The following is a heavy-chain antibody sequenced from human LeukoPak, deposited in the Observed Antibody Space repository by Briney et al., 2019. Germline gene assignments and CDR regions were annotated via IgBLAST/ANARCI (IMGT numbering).Heavy chain of an antibody. CDR3: AKAVVVVPAATPFDY. D-gene: IGHD2-2*01. CDR1: GFTFSSYG. V-gene: IGHV3-23*01. CDR2: ISGSGGST. J-gene: IGHJ4*02. Sequence: GGSLRLSCAASGFTFSSYGMSWVRQAPGKGLEWVSAISGSGGSTYYAHSVKGRFIISRDNSEKKLYLQMNSLRAEDTAVYYCAKAVVVVPAATPFDYWGQGTLVTVSS.